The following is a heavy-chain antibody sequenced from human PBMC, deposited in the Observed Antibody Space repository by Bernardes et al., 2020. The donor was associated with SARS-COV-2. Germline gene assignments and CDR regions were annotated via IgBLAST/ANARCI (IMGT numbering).Heavy chain of an antibody. Sequence: SVKVSCKASGYTFTGYYMHWVRQAPGQGLEWMGWINPNSGGTNYAQKFQGWVTMTRDMSISTAYMELSRLRSDDTAVYYCARDLTGTGDRYYYYGMDVWGKGTTVTVSS. D-gene: IGHD1-7*01. CDR2: INPNSGGT. CDR3: ARDLTGTGDRYYYYGMDV. J-gene: IGHJ6*04. CDR1: GYTFTGYY. V-gene: IGHV1-2*04.